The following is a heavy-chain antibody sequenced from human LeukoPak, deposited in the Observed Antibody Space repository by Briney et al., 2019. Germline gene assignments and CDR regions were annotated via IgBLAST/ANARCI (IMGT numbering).Heavy chain of an antibody. CDR1: GGSISSGGYS. CDR3: ARAGDIVATYFDY. V-gene: IGHV4-30-2*01. CDR2: IYHSGST. J-gene: IGHJ4*02. D-gene: IGHD5-12*01. Sequence: SQTLSLTCAVSGGSISSGGYSWSWIRQPPGKGLEWIGYIYHSGSTYYNPSLKSRVTISVGRSKNQFSLKLSSVTAADTAVYYCARAGDIVATYFDYWGQGTLVTVSS.